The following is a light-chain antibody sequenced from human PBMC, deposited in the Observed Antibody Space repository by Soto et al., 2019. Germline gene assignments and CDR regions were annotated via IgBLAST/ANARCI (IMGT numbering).Light chain of an antibody. CDR3: SSYSSGSTLYV. J-gene: IGLJ1*01. V-gene: IGLV2-14*01. Sequence: QSVMVPLADVAGSPGKSITISCTGTSSDLGGSNYVYWYQKHPGSTPRLLIYEASYRPSGLSHRFSCSKFGNTASLTISGLQAEDEADYHCSSYSSGSTLYVFGTGTKVTVL. CDR1: SSDLGGSNY. CDR2: EAS.